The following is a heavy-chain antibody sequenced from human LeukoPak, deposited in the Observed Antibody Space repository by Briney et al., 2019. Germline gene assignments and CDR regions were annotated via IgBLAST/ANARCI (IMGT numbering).Heavy chain of an antibody. CDR3: ARDFKAVARWDFDY. CDR1: GFTFSSYW. CDR2: IKQDGSEK. V-gene: IGHV3-7*01. Sequence: GGSLRLSCAASGFTFSSYWMSWVRQAPGKGLEWVANIKQDGSEKYYVDSVKGRSTISRDNAKNSLYLQMNSLRAEDTAVYYCARDFKAVARWDFDYWGQGTLVTVSS. D-gene: IGHD6-19*01. J-gene: IGHJ4*02.